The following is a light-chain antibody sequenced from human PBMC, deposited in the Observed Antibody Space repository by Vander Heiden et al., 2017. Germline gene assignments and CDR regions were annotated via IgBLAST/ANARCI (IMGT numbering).Light chain of an antibody. V-gene: IGLV2-14*01. CDR2: DVS. CDR3: TSYSSSSPVI. J-gene: IGLJ2*01. CDR1: SSDVAGYNY. Sequence: QSALTQPASVSGSPGESITISCTGTSSDVAGYNYVCWHHQKSGKAPKLMIYDVSNRPSGVANRFSASKSGTTASLTISGHQAEDEAEYYCTSYSSSSPVIFGGGTKLTVL.